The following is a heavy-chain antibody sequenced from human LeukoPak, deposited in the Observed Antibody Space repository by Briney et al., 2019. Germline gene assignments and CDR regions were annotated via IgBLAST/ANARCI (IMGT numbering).Heavy chain of an antibody. CDR1: GFTVSSNY. D-gene: IGHD3-10*01. Sequence: GGSLRLSCAASGFTVSSNYMTWVRQAPEKGLDCVSIIYSRGSTYYADSVKGRFTISRDDSKNTVYLQMNSLRAEDAAVYYCASGGLGARKYYSDPFDYWGQGTLVTVSS. J-gene: IGHJ4*02. V-gene: IGHV3-53*01. CDR2: IYSRGST. CDR3: ASGGLGARKYYSDPFDY.